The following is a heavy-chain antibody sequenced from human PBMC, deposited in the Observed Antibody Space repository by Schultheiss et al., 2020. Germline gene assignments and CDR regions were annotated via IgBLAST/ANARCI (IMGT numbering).Heavy chain of an antibody. Sequence: ASVKVSCKASGYTFTSYGISWVRQAPGQGLEWMGWISAYNGNTNYAQKLQGRVTMTTDTSTSTAYMELRSLRSDDTAVDYCARFFGYDSSCYWGAGEYYYGMNVWAQGTTVTVA. CDR1: GYTFTSYG. V-gene: IGHV1-18*01. D-gene: IGHD3-22*01. J-gene: IGHJ6*02. CDR2: ISAYNGNT. CDR3: ARFFGYDSSCYWGAGEYYYGMNV.